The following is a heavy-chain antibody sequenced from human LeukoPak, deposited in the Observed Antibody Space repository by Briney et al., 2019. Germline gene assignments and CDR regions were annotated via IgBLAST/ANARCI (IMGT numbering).Heavy chain of an antibody. CDR2: IYYSGST. V-gene: IGHV4-39*01. CDR1: GGSISSSSYY. D-gene: IGHD2-2*01. J-gene: IGHJ4*01. Sequence: KPSETLSLTCTVSGGSISSSSYYWAWIRQPPGKGLEWIGSIYYSGSTFYSPSLKSRVTLSVDTSKNQFSLRLSSVTAADTAVYFCSRETTSTSGYCGHGTLVTVSS. CDR3: SRETTSTSGY.